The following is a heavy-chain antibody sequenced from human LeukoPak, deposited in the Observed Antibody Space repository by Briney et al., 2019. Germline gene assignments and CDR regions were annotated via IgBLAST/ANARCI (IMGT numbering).Heavy chain of an antibody. D-gene: IGHD5-18*01. CDR2: IYTSGST. V-gene: IGHV4-61*02. CDR3: AKLGDSAMLS. CDR1: GGSVSSGDYY. J-gene: IGHJ4*02. Sequence: SETLSLTCTVSGGSVSSGDYYWTWIRQPAGKGLEWIGRIYTSGSTSYSPSLKSRVTISLDTSKNQFSLRLSSVTAADTAVYYCAKLGDSAMLSWGQGTLVTVSS.